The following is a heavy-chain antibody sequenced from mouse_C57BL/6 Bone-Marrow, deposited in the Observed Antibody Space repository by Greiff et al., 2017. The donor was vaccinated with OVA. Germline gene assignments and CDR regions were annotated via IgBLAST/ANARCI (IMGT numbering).Heavy chain of an antibody. J-gene: IGHJ1*03. Sequence: SGAELVRPGASVTLSCKASGYTFTDYEMHWVKQTPVHGLEWIGAIDPETGGTAYNQKFKGKAILTADKSSSTAYMELRSLTSEDSAVYYCTRGVTTVVARWYFDVWGTGTTVTVSS. V-gene: IGHV1-15*01. CDR1: GYTFTDYE. CDR2: IDPETGGT. CDR3: TRGVTTVVARWYFDV. D-gene: IGHD1-1*01.